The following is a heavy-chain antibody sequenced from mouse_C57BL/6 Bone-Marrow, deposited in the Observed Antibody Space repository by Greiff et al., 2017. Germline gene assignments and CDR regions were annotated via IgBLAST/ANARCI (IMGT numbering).Heavy chain of an antibody. J-gene: IGHJ1*03. CDR2: IRSKSNNYAT. Sequence: DVKLVESGGGLVQPKGSLKLSCAASGFSFNTYAMNWVRQAPGKGLEWVARIRSKSNNYATYYADSVKDRFTISRDDSESMLYLQMNNLKTEDTAMYYCVRQGNDYDAWYFDVWGTGTTVTVSS. D-gene: IGHD2-4*01. CDR1: GFSFNTYA. V-gene: IGHV10-1*01. CDR3: VRQGNDYDAWYFDV.